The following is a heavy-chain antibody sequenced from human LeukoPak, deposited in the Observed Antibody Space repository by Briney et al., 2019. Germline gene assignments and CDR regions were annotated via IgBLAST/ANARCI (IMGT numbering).Heavy chain of an antibody. V-gene: IGHV3-74*01. CDR3: ARDYIVGLRFYSPRYYFDY. CDR2: INSDGSST. J-gene: IGHJ4*02. CDR1: GFTFSSYW. Sequence: PGGSLRLSCAASGFTFSSYWMHWVRQAPGKGLVWVSRINSDGSSTSYADSVKGRFTISRDNAKNSLYLQMNSLRAEDTAVYYCARDYIVGLRFYSPRYYFDYWGQGTLVTVSS. D-gene: IGHD5-12*01.